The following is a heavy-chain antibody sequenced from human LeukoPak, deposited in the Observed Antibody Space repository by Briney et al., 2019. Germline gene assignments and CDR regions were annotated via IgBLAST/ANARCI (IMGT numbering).Heavy chain of an antibody. CDR2: ISSSSSYI. D-gene: IGHD3-22*01. J-gene: IGHJ3*02. CDR3: ARAYTYYYDSSGWDAFDI. V-gene: IGHV3-21*01. CDR1: GFTFSSYS. Sequence: PGGSLRLSCAASGFTFSSYSMNWVRQAPGKGLEWVSSISSSSSYIYYADSVKGRFTISRDNAKNSLYLQMNSLRAEDTAVYYCARAYTYYYDSSGWDAFDIWGRGTMVTVSS.